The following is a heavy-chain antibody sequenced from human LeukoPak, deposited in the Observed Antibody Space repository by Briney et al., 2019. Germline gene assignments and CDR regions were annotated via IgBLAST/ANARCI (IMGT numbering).Heavy chain of an antibody. CDR2: IYYGGST. D-gene: IGHD3-22*01. J-gene: IGHJ4*02. CDR1: GGSISSYY. CDR3: ARAGAGYSAYYFDY. V-gene: IGHV4-59*01. Sequence: PSETLSLTCTVSGGSISSYYWSWIRQPPGKGLEWIGYIYYGGSTNYNPSLKSRVTISVDTSKNQFSLKLSSVTAADTAVYYCARAGAGYSAYYFDYWGQGTLVTVSS.